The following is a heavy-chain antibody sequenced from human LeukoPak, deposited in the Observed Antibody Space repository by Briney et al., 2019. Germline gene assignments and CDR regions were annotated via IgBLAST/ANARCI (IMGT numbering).Heavy chain of an antibody. CDR3: TLSYGRGFNYYYGMDV. V-gene: IGHV3-13*01. CDR1: GFTFSSYD. D-gene: IGHD5-18*01. J-gene: IGHJ6*02. Sequence: GGSLRLSCAASGFTFSSYDMHWARQATGKGLEWVSAIDTAGNTYYPGSVKGRFTISRENAKNSLYLQMNSLRAGDTAVYYCTLSYGRGFNYYYGMDVWGQGTTVTVSS. CDR2: IDTAGNT.